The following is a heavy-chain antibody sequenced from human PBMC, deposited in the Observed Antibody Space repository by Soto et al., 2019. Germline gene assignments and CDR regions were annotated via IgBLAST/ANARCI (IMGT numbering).Heavy chain of an antibody. CDR1: GFTFSDFG. Sequence: PVESLKISCAASGFTFSDFGMNWVRQAPGKGLEWVSSISSASRYINYADSVKGRFTISRDNAKNSLYLQMNSLRAEDTAAYYCARELPHRQVGRGGMDVWGRGPTVAVCS. V-gene: IGHV3-21*01. CDR2: ISSASRYI. CDR3: ARELPHRQVGRGGMDV. D-gene: IGHD2-21*01. J-gene: IGHJ6*02.